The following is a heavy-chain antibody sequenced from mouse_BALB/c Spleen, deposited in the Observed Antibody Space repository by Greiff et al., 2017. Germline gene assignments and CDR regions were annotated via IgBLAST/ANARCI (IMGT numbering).Heavy chain of an antibody. CDR2: IDPANGNT. CDR3: ARLDGSSSAWFAY. J-gene: IGHJ3*01. CDR1: GFNIKDTY. V-gene: IGHV14-3*02. D-gene: IGHD1-1*01. Sequence: DVQLQESGAELVKPGASVKLSCTASGFNIKDTYMHWVKQRPEQGLEWIGRIDPANGNTKYDPKFQGKATITADTSSNTAYLQLSSLTSEDTAVYYCARLDGSSSAWFAYWGQGTLVTVSA.